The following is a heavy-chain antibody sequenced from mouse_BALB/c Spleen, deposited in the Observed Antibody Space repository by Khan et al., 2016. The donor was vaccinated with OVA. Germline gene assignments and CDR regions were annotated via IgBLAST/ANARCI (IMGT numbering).Heavy chain of an antibody. CDR3: ASHLTGSFAY. Sequence: VQLKESGGDLVKPGGSLTLSCAASGFTFSSYSMSWVRQTPDKRLEWVATISSGGDYTYYPDSVKGRFTISRDNAKNTLYLQMSSLKSEDTAMCYCASHLTGSFAYWGQGTLVTVSA. J-gene: IGHJ3*01. V-gene: IGHV5-6*01. CDR2: ISSGGDYT. D-gene: IGHD4-1*01. CDR1: GFTFSSYS.